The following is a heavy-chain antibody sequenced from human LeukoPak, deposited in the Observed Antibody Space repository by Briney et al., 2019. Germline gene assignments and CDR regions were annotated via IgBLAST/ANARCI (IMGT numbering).Heavy chain of an antibody. CDR1: GYTFTAYY. V-gene: IGHV1-2*02. D-gene: IGHD3-10*01. CDR2: IHPNSGGT. CDR3: ARDGDYGSGSYYRGFFDY. J-gene: IGHJ4*02. Sequence: GASVKVSCKASGYTFTAYYMHCVRQAPGQGLEWMGWIHPNSGGTNYAQRFQGRVTMTRDTSISTAYMELSRLRSDDTAVYYCARDGDYGSGSYYRGFFDYWGQGTQVTVSS.